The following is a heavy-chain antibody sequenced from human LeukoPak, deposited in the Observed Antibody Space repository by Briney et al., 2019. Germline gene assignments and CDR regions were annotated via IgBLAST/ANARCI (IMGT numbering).Heavy chain of an antibody. CDR2: MNPNSGNT. CDR1: GYTFTIYD. V-gene: IGHV1-8*01. J-gene: IGHJ4*02. CDR3: AVGVTGVEMATITGFDY. Sequence: GASVKVSCKASGYTFTIYDINWVRQATGQGLEWMGWMNPNSGNTGYAQKFQGRVTMTRDTSISTAYMELSRLRSDDTAVYYCAVGVTGVEMATITGFDYWGQGTLVTVSS. D-gene: IGHD5-24*01.